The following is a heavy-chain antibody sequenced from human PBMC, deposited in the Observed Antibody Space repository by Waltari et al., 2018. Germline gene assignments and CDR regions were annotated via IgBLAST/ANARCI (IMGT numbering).Heavy chain of an antibody. Sequence: QVQLQESGPGLVKPSETLSLTCTVSGGSISSYYWSWIRQPPGKGLEWIGYIYTSGSTNYNPSLKSRVTISVDTSKNQFSLKLSSVTAADTALYYCVRAGGPSNRFDFWGQGTLVTVSS. CDR3: VRAGGPSNRFDF. CDR1: GGSISSYY. D-gene: IGHD3-10*01. CDR2: IYTSGST. V-gene: IGHV4-4*09. J-gene: IGHJ4*02.